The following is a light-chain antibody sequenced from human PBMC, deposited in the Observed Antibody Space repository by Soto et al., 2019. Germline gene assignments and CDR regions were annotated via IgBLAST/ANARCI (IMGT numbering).Light chain of an antibody. Sequence: VMTQAPATLSVSPGERATLSCRASQTINNNVAWYQLKDGQVPRLVIYGASTRATDIPARFSGSGSGTEFTLTISSLQSEDFAGYHCQQYNNWPQTFGQGTKVDNK. V-gene: IGKV3-15*01. J-gene: IGKJ1*01. CDR1: QTINNN. CDR2: GAS. CDR3: QQYNNWPQT.